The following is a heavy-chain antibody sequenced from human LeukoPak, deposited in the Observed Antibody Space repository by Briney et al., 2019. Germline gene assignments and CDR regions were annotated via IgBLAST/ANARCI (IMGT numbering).Heavy chain of an antibody. Sequence: GGSLRLSCAASGFTFSSNAMSWVRQAPGKGLEWVAVISYDGSNKYYADSVKGRFTISRDNSKNTLYLQMNSLRAEDTAVYYCAKDETRDGYNLGATDYWGQGTLVTVSS. CDR2: ISYDGSNK. V-gene: IGHV3-30*18. J-gene: IGHJ4*02. D-gene: IGHD5-24*01. CDR3: AKDETRDGYNLGATDY. CDR1: GFTFSSNA.